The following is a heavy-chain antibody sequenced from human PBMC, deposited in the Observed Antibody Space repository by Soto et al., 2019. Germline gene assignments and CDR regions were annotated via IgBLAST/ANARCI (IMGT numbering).Heavy chain of an antibody. J-gene: IGHJ6*02. Sequence: QVQLVQSGAEVKKPGSSVKVSCKASGGTFSRYSITWVRQAPGHGLEWIGRIIPIFGIASYAQKFQGRFTITADESTSTAYMELSSLRSDDTAVYYCAREDRDRETGLVPAAIDGMGVWGQGTTVTVSS. D-gene: IGHD2-2*01. V-gene: IGHV1-69*08. CDR2: IIPIFGIA. CDR1: GGTFSRYS. CDR3: AREDRDRETGLVPAAIDGMGV.